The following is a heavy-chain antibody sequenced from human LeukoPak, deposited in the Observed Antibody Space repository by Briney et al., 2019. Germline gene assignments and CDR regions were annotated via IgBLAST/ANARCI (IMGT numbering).Heavy chain of an antibody. J-gene: IGHJ1*01. Sequence: GGSLRLSCAASGFTFSSYWMSWVRQAPGKGLEWVANIKQDGSKKYYADSVKGRFTISRDNAKNSLYLQMNSLRAEDTAVYYCARSSDSSGYYSEYFQHWGQSAPGTVSS. D-gene: IGHD3-22*01. CDR3: ARSSDSSGYYSEYFQH. CDR2: IKQDGSKK. V-gene: IGHV3-7*01. CDR1: GFTFSSYW.